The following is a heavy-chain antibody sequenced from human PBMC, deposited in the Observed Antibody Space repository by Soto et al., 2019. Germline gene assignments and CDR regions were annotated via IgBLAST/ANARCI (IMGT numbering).Heavy chain of an antibody. CDR3: ARGKPYGEYDTPYFDY. D-gene: IGHD4-17*01. CDR2: IIPIFGTA. Sequence: SVKVSCKASGGTFSSYAISWVRQAPGQGLEWMGGIIPIFGTANYAQKFQGRVTITADESTSTAYMELSSLRSEDTAVYYCARGKPYGEYDTPYFDYWGQGTLVTVSS. J-gene: IGHJ4*02. V-gene: IGHV1-69*13. CDR1: GGTFSSYA.